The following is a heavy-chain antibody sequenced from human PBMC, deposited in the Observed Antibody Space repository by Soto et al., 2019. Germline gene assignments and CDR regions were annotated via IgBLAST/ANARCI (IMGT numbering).Heavy chain of an antibody. V-gene: IGHV4-34*01. CDR2: INHSGST. D-gene: IGHD3-22*01. Sequence: QVQLQQWGAGLLKPSETLSLTCAVYGGSFSGYYWSWIRQPPGKGLEWIGEINHSGSTNYNPSLKSRVTISVDTSKNQFSLKLSSVTAADTAVYYCATSSSGYYLYYFDYWGQGTLVTVSS. CDR1: GGSFSGYY. CDR3: ATSSSGYYLYYFDY. J-gene: IGHJ4*02.